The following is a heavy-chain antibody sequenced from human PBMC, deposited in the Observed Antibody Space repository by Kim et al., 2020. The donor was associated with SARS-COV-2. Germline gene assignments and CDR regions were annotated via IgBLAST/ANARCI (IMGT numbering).Heavy chain of an antibody. CDR2: ISAYNGNT. Sequence: ASVKVSCKASGYTFTSYGISWVRQAPGQGLEWMGWISAYNGNTNYAQKLQGRVTMTTDTSTSTAYMELRSLRSDDTAVYYCARDRQYSGSNPWWFPFDYWGQGTLVTVSS. CDR3: ARDRQYSGSNPWWFPFDY. V-gene: IGHV1-18*04. J-gene: IGHJ4*02. CDR1: GYTFTSYG. D-gene: IGHD1-26*01.